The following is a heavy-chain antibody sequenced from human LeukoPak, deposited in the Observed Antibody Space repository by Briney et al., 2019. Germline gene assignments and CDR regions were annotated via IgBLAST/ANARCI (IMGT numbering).Heavy chain of an antibody. J-gene: IGHJ4*02. V-gene: IGHV3-30*18. CDR2: ISYDGSNK. Sequence: GGSLRLSCAASGFTFSSYGMHWVRQAPGKGLEWVAVISYDGSNKYYADSVKGRFTISRDNSKNTLYLQMNSLRAEDTAVYYCAKGDVTMGDYWGQGTLVTVSS. CDR3: AKGDVTMGDY. CDR1: GFTFSSYG. D-gene: IGHD4/OR15-4a*01.